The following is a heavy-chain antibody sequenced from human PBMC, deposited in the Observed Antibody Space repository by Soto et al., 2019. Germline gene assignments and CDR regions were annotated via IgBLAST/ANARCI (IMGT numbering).Heavy chain of an antibody. D-gene: IGHD3-3*01. CDR1: VYTFTSYY. CDR3: ARPANLRFLEWLSGTYFDY. CDR2: INPSGGST. J-gene: IGHJ4*02. V-gene: IGHV1-46*01. Sequence: ASVTVSCKASVYTFTSYYMHWVRQAPGQGLEWMGIINPSGGSTSYAQKFQGRVTMTRDTSTSTVYMELSSLRSEDTAVYYCARPANLRFLEWLSGTYFDYWGQGTLVTVSS.